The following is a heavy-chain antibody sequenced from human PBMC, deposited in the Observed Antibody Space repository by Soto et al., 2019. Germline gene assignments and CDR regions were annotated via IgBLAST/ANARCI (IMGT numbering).Heavy chain of an antibody. D-gene: IGHD2-15*01. V-gene: IGHV3-7*03. CDR2: IKQDGSEK. CDR3: ARVCSGGSCYYFDY. CDR1: GFTFSSYW. J-gene: IGHJ4*02. Sequence: GGSLRLSCAASGFTFSSYWMSWVRQAPGKGLEWVANIKQDGSEKYYVDSVKGRFTISRDNAKNSLYLQMNSLRAEDMAVYYCARVCSGGSCYYFDYWGQGTLVTVSS.